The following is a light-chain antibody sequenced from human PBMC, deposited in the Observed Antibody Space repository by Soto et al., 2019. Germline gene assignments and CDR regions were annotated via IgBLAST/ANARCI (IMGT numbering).Light chain of an antibody. CDR2: DVS. Sequence: EIVITQSAATVSVSPGERATRCWRASQSVSSAYLAWYQQKPGQAPRLLIYDVSSRATGIPDRFSGSGSGTDFTLTVSRLEPEDFAVYYCQQYGSSPETFGQGTKVDIK. V-gene: IGKV3-20*01. CDR1: QSVSSAY. J-gene: IGKJ1*01. CDR3: QQYGSSPET.